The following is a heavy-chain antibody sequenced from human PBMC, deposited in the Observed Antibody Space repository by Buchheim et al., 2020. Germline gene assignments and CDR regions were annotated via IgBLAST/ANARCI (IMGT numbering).Heavy chain of an antibody. CDR2: ISYDGSNK. CDR3: ARDGTYYDSSGYYYVNYYYGMDV. Sequence: QVQLVESGGGVVQPGRSLRLSCAASGFTFSSYAMHWVRQAPGKGLEWVAVISYDGSNKYYADSVKGRFTISRDNSKNTLYLQMNSLRAEDTAVYYCARDGTYYDSSGYYYVNYYYGMDVWGQGTT. CDR1: GFTFSSYA. J-gene: IGHJ6*02. V-gene: IGHV3-30*04. D-gene: IGHD3-22*01.